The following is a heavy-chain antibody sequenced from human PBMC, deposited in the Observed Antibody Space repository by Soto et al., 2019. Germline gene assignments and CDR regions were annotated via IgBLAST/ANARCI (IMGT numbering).Heavy chain of an antibody. D-gene: IGHD6-13*01. Sequence: GGSLRLSCAASGFTFDDYTMHWVRQAPGKGLEWVSLISWDGGSTYYADSVKGRFTISRDNSKNSLYLQMNSLRTEDTALYYCAKELAAAGCFDYWGQGTLVTVSS. CDR3: AKELAAAGCFDY. V-gene: IGHV3-43*01. J-gene: IGHJ4*02. CDR1: GFTFDDYT. CDR2: ISWDGGST.